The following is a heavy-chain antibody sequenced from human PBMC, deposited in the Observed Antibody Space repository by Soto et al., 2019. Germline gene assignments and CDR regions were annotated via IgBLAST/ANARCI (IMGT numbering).Heavy chain of an antibody. V-gene: IGHV1-69*01. Sequence: QVQLVQSGAEVKKPGSSVKVSCKASGGTFSSYAISWVRQAPGQGLEWMGGIIPIFGTANYAQKFQGRVTITAYESTITADMELSSLRSEDTAVYYCARDSGGTTVAFGMDVWGQGTTVTVSS. J-gene: IGHJ6*02. CDR3: ARDSGGTTVAFGMDV. D-gene: IGHD4-17*01. CDR1: GGTFSSYA. CDR2: IIPIFGTA.